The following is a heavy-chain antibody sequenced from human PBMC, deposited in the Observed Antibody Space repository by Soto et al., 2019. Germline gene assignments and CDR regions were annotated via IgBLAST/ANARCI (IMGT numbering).Heavy chain of an antibody. J-gene: IGHJ4*02. CDR1: GYTFTSYG. CDR2: INAYNGNT. D-gene: IGHD2-15*01. V-gene: IGHV1-18*01. CDR3: ARDAKGYCSGGSCYSDY. Sequence: ASVKVSCKASGYTFTSYGISWVRQAPGQGLEWMGWINAYNGNTNYAQKLQGRVTMTTDTSTSTAYMELRSLRSDDTAVYYCARDAKGYCSGGSCYSDYWGQGTLVTVSS.